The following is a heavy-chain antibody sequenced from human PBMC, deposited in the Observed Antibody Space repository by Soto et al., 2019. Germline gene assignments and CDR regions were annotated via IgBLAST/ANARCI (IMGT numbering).Heavy chain of an antibody. Sequence: EVQLVESGGGLVQPGGSLRLSCAASGFTFYTDWMRWVRQAPGKWLEWVATITSDGSAKYYVDSVKGRFTISRDDARNPLDLRMSGVRAEGTAVYSCAAEHWGRFASWGQGTLVTASS. J-gene: IGHJ5*01. D-gene: IGHD7-27*01. CDR3: AAEHWGRFAS. V-gene: IGHV3-7*01. CDR2: ITSDGSAK. CDR1: GFTFYTDW.